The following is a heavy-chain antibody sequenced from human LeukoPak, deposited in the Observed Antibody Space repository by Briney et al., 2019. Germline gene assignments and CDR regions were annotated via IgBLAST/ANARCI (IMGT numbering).Heavy chain of an antibody. J-gene: IGHJ4*02. CDR2: INHSGST. Sequence: SETLSLTCAVYGGSFSGYYWSWIRQPSGKGLEWIGEINHSGSTNYNPSLKSRVTISVDTSKNQFSLKLSSVTAADTAVYYCARSGWYDYWGQGTLVTVSS. CDR1: GGSFSGYY. V-gene: IGHV4-34*01. CDR3: ARSGWYDY. D-gene: IGHD6-19*01.